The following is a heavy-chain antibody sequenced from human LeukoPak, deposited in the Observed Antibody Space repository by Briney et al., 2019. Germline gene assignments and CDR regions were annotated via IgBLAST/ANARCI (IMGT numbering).Heavy chain of an antibody. CDR2: IYSGGST. V-gene: IGHV3-66*01. CDR1: GITVSSNY. J-gene: IGHJ5*02. D-gene: IGHD5-24*01. Sequence: QPGGSLRLSCAASGITVSSNYMSWVRQAPGKGLEWVSVIYSGGSTYYADSVKGRFTISRDNSKNTLYLQMNSLRAEDTAVYYCARGSRGGYGMFDPWGQGTLVTVSS. CDR3: ARGSRGGYGMFDP.